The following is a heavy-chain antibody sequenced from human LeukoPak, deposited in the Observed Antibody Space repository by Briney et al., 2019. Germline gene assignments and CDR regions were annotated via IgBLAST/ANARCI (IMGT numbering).Heavy chain of an antibody. D-gene: IGHD1-1*01. CDR1: GFTFSSYW. CDR3: VRVPGFRAPGMMEPQDFYYGMDV. V-gene: IGHV3-74*01. CDR2: ISTDGSST. Sequence: DPGGSLRLSCAASGFTFSSYWMHWVRQAPGKGLVWVSRISTDGSSTSYADSVKGRFTISRDNAKNTLFLQMNSLRAEDTAVYYCVRVPGFRAPGMMEPQDFYYGMDVWGPGTTVTVSS. J-gene: IGHJ6*02.